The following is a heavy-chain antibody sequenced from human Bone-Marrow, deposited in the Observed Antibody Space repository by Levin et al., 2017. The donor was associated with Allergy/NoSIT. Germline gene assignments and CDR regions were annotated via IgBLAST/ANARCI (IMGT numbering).Heavy chain of an antibody. J-gene: IGHJ3*02. V-gene: IGHV3-23*01. Sequence: LSLTCAASGFTFSSYAMSWVRQAPGKGLEWVSAISGSGGSTYCADSVKGRFTISRDNSKNTLYLQMNSLRAEDTAVYYCARATYYYDSSGYYPAFDIWGQGTMVTVSS. CDR2: ISGSGGST. CDR3: ARATYYYDSSGYYPAFDI. D-gene: IGHD3-22*01. CDR1: GFTFSSYA.